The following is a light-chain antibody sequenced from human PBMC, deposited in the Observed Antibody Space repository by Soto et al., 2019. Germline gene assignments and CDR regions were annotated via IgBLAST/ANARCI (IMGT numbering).Light chain of an antibody. CDR3: QDYGTSAPWT. Sequence: VLTQSPGTLSLSPGERTTLSCRASQNIRGNELAWYQQKPGQPPRLLIYRGSSRAPGIPGRFSGRGSGTEFTLTISRLEPEDFAVYYCQDYGTSAPWTFGQGTRVEIK. CDR2: RGS. CDR1: QNIRGNE. V-gene: IGKV3-20*01. J-gene: IGKJ1*01.